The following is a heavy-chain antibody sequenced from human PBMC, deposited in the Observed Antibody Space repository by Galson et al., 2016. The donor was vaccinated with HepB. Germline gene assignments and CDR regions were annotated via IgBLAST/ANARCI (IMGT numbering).Heavy chain of an antibody. Sequence: SLRLSCAASGFTFSNVWMNWVRQAPGKGLEWVGRIFTKTEGGTTEYAAPVKGRFTISRDDSENTVYLQMHSLKSEDTAIYYCTTRIVATADYWGQGTLVTVSS. CDR3: TTRIVATADY. J-gene: IGHJ4*02. D-gene: IGHD3-22*01. V-gene: IGHV3-15*07. CDR1: GFTFSNVW. CDR2: IFTKTEGGTT.